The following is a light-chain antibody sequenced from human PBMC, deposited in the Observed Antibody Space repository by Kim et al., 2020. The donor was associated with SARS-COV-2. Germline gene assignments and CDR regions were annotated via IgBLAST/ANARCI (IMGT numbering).Light chain of an antibody. CDR2: TTS. V-gene: IGKV1-39*01. CDR3: EQNYSSPLT. J-gene: IGKJ3*01. Sequence: DIQMTQSSSSLTASIGGTVTITCRGSPDIRNYLNWYQQRPGRAPKLLIQTTSSLQSGVPARFSVSRSGADFSHSISSLHPEDYATYNSEQNYSSPLTFSAGATVDIK. CDR1: PDIRNY.